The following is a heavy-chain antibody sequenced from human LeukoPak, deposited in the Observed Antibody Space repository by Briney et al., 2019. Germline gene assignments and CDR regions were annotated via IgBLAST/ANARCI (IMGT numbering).Heavy chain of an antibody. CDR3: AKDMMTTVTTDMDY. CDR2: ISGSGGST. Sequence: GGSLRLSCAASGFTFSSYGMSWVRQAPGKGLEWVSAISGSGGSTYYADSVKGRFTISRDNSKNTLYLQMNSLRAEDTAVYYCAKDMMTTVTTDMDYWGQGTLVTVSS. CDR1: GFTFSSYG. J-gene: IGHJ4*02. V-gene: IGHV3-23*01. D-gene: IGHD4-17*01.